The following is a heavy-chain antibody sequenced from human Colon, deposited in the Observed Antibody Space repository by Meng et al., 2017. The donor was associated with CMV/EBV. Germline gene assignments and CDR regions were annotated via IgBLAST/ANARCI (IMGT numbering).Heavy chain of an antibody. V-gene: IGHV4-31*03. Sequence: LRLSCTVSGGSISSGGYYWSWIRQHPGKGLEWIGYIYYSGSTYYNPSLKSRVTISVDTSKNQFSLKLSSVTAADTAVYYCASRGYSYGYRYWGQGTLVTVSS. J-gene: IGHJ4*02. CDR2: IYYSGST. CDR3: ASRGYSYGYRY. D-gene: IGHD5-18*01. CDR1: GGSISSGGYY.